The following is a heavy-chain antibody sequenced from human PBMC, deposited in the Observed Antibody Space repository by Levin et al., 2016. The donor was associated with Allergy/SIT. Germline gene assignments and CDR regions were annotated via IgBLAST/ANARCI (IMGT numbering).Heavy chain of an antibody. CDR2: MNHSGST. CDR1: GGSFSGYY. Sequence: SETLSLTCAVYGGSFSGYYWSWIRQPPGKGLEWIGEMNHSGSTNYNLSLKSRVTISVDTSKNQFSLKLSSVTAADTAVYYCARGHYDFWSGYYTWLSSEHGMDVWGQGTTVTVSS. CDR3: ARGHYDFWSGYYTWLSSEHGMDV. J-gene: IGHJ6*02. D-gene: IGHD3-3*01. V-gene: IGHV4-34*01.